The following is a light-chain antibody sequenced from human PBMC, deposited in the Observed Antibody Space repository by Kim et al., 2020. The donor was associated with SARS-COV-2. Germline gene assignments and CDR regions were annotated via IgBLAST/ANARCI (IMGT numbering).Light chain of an antibody. CDR3: QSYDSNNVI. J-gene: IGLJ2*01. V-gene: IGLV6-57*02. Sequence: GKTIIISCTGSSGSIASSYVQWYQQRPGSVPTSVIYEDNQRPSGVPDRFSGSIDSSSNSASLTISGLKTEDEADYYCQSYDSNNVIFAGGTQLTVL. CDR1: SGSIASSY. CDR2: EDN.